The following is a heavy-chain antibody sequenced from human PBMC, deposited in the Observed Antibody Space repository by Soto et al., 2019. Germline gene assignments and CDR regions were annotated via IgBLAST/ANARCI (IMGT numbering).Heavy chain of an antibody. CDR3: ARSVGYPDY. CDR2: ISTSSGNA. D-gene: IGHD5-18*01. J-gene: IGHJ4*02. CDR1: GYTFASYA. Sequence: QVQLVQSGGEVRKHGASVNVSCKASGYTFASYAITWVRQAPGAGLEWMGWISTSSGNANNAQRFQGRVTITRDPSTTTVYMQLRSLRSDDSAVYFCARSVGYPDYWGQGTLVTVSS. V-gene: IGHV1-18*01.